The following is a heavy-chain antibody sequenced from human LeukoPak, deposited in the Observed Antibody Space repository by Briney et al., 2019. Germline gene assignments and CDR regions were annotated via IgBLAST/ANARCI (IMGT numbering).Heavy chain of an antibody. D-gene: IGHD5-24*01. V-gene: IGHV3-30-3*01. CDR1: GFTFSSYW. Sequence: QSGGSLRLSCAASGFTFSSYWMSWVRQAPGKGLEWVAVISYDGSNKYYADSVKGRFTISRDNSKNTLYLQMNSLRAEDTAVYYCARDVKRWLQLGPDYWGQGTLVTVSS. J-gene: IGHJ4*02. CDR3: ARDVKRWLQLGPDY. CDR2: ISYDGSNK.